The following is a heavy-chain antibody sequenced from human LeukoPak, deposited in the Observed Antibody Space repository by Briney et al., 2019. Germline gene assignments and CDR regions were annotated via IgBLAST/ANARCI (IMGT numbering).Heavy chain of an antibody. Sequence: SVTVSCKASVGSFTTYIITWVRQAPGQGLEWMGRIVPVSGTTQYAHNFQGRVTITTDESASTAYMELNSLRPEDTAVYYCARELGSTGSSVYWGQGTLVTVSS. CDR3: ARELGSTGSSVY. D-gene: IGHD1-1*01. CDR2: IVPVSGTT. J-gene: IGHJ4*02. CDR1: VGSFTTYI. V-gene: IGHV1-69*05.